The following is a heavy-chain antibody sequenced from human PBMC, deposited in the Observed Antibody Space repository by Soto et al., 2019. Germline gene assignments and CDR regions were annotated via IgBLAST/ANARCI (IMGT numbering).Heavy chain of an antibody. J-gene: IGHJ6*02. CDR3: ARDGPKGEIVATIREGHYYYGMDV. Sequence: QVQLVESGGGVVQPGRSLRLSCAASGFTFSTYAMHWVRQAPGKGLEWVAVISYDGNKKYYADSVKGRFTISRDNSKNTLYLQMNSLRAEDTAVYYCARDGPKGEIVATIREGHYYYGMDVWGQGTTVTVSS. V-gene: IGHV3-30-3*01. CDR2: ISYDGNKK. D-gene: IGHD5-12*01. CDR1: GFTFSTYA.